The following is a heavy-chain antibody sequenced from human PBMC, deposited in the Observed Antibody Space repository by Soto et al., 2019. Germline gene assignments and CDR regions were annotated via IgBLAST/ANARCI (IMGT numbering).Heavy chain of an antibody. Sequence: QVQLQESGPGLVKPSGTLSLTCAVSGGSFTSNNWWTWVRQPPGQGLEWIGAIYRTGSTNYNPSLKSRVTISLDKSENQFSLTVTSLTAADTAVYYCASRDPGTSVDYWGQGTLVTVSS. CDR3: ASRDPGTSVDY. CDR2: IYRTGST. D-gene: IGHD1-7*01. V-gene: IGHV4-4*02. CDR1: GGSFTSNNW. J-gene: IGHJ4*02.